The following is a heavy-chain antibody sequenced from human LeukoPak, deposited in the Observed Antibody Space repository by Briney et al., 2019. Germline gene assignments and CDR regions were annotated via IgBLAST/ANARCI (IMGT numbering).Heavy chain of an antibody. D-gene: IGHD5-18*01. CDR1: GFTFSSYG. CDR3: AKDTDTATFVPGAFDI. CDR2: IRYDGNNK. J-gene: IGHJ3*02. Sequence: GGSLRLSCAASGFTFSSYGMHWVRQAPGKGLEWVAFIRYDGNNKNYADSVKGRFAISRDNSKNTLYVQMNSLRVEDTAVYYCAKDTDTATFVPGAFDIWGQGTMVTVSS. V-gene: IGHV3-30*02.